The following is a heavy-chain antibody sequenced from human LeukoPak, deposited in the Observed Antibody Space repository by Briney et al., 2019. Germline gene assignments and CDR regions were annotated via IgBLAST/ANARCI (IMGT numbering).Heavy chain of an antibody. CDR2: ISWNSGSI. CDR1: GFTFDDYA. D-gene: IGHD3-3*01. V-gene: IGHV3-9*01. CDR3: AKGSYDFWSGYSNNWFDP. Sequence: GGSLRLSCAASGFTFDDYAMHWVRQAPGKGLEWVSGISWNSGSIGYADSVKGRFTISRDNSKNTLYLQMNSLRAEDTAVYYCAKGSYDFWSGYSNNWFDPWGQGTLVTVSS. J-gene: IGHJ5*02.